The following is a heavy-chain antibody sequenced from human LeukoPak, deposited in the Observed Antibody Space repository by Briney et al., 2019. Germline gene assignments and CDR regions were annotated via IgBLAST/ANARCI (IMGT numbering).Heavy chain of an antibody. J-gene: IGHJ6*03. CDR1: GGSFSGYY. CDR3: ARKREGIVVVPAATYYYYMDV. Sequence: SETLSLTCAVYGGSFSGYYWSWIRQPPGKGLGWIWEINHSGSTNYNPSLKSRVTISVDTSKNQFSLKLSSVTAADTAVYYCARKREGIVVVPAATYYYYMDVWGKGTTVTVSS. CDR2: INHSGST. D-gene: IGHD2-2*01. V-gene: IGHV4-34*01.